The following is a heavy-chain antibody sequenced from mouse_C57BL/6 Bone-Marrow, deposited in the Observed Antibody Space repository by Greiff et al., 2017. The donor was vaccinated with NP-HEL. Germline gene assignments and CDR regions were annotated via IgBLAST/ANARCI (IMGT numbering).Heavy chain of an antibody. V-gene: IGHV1-26*01. CDR2: INPNNGGT. Sequence: VQLQQSGPELVKPGASVKISCKASGYTFTDYYMNWVKQSHGKSLAWIGDINPNNGGTSYNQKFKGKATLTVDKSSSTAYMELRSLTSEDSAVYYCARYHYGSSFWYFDVWGTGTTVTVSS. CDR3: ARYHYGSSFWYFDV. D-gene: IGHD1-1*01. J-gene: IGHJ1*03. CDR1: GYTFTDYY.